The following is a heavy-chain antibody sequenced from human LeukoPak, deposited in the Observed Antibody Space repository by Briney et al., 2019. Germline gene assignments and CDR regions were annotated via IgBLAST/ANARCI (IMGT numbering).Heavy chain of an antibody. Sequence: SETLSLTCAVYGGSFSGYYWSWIRQPPGKGLEWIGYIYYSGSTNYNPSLKSRVTISVDTSKNQFSLKLSSVTAADTAVYYCARYFSNYGSNYDFWSGYSPYYFDYWGQGTLVTVSS. CDR1: GGSFSGYY. J-gene: IGHJ4*02. D-gene: IGHD3-3*01. CDR3: ARYFSNYGSNYDFWSGYSPYYFDY. V-gene: IGHV4-59*01. CDR2: IYYSGST.